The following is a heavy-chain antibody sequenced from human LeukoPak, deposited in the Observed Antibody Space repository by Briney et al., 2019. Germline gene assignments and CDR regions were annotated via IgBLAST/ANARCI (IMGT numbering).Heavy chain of an antibody. CDR1: GGSISSSSYY. J-gene: IGHJ6*02. CDR3: VSYYDFWSGYYRGTGMDV. V-gene: IGHV4-39*01. D-gene: IGHD3-3*01. Sequence: SETLSLTCTVSGGSISSSSYYWGWIRQPPGKGLEWIGCIYYSGSTYYNPSLKSRVTISVDTSKNQFSLKLSSVTAADTAVYYCVSYYDFWSGYYRGTGMDVWGQGTTVTVSS. CDR2: IYYSGST.